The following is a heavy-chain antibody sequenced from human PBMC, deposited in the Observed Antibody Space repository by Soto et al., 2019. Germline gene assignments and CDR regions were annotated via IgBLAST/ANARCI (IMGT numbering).Heavy chain of an antibody. CDR1: GDSMSISKW. CDR2: AHHSGRT. Sequence: SETLSLTCTVSGDSMSISKWWNWVRQSPGKGLEWIGEAHHSGRTNYNPSLKSRVTISVDRSQNHFSLQLTSVTAADTAVYYCARSEATALDFWGHGTLVTVSS. J-gene: IGHJ4*01. V-gene: IGHV4-4*02. CDR3: ARSEATALDF.